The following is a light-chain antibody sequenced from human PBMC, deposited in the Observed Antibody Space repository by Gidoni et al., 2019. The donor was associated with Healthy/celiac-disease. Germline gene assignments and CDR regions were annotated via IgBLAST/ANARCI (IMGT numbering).Light chain of an antibody. CDR1: QSVSSSY. J-gene: IGKJ3*01. V-gene: IGKV3-20*01. CDR2: GAS. Sequence: ETVLTQSPGTLSLSPGERATLSCRASQSVSSSYLAWYQQKPGQAPRLLIYGASSRATGIPDRVSGSGSGTDFTLTISRLEPEDFAVYYCQQYGSSPRTFGPGTKVDIK. CDR3: QQYGSSPRT.